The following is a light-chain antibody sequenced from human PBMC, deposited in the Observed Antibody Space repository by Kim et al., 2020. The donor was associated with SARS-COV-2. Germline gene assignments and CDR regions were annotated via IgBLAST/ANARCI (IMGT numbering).Light chain of an antibody. CDR1: KLGDKY. CDR2: QDS. CDR3: QAWDSSAAF. J-gene: IGLJ1*01. V-gene: IGLV3-1*01. Sequence: VSPGQTASITCSGDKLGDKYACWYQQKPGQSPVLVIYQDSKRPSGIPERFSGSNSGNTATLTISGTQAMDEADYYCQAWDSSAAFFGTGTKVTVL.